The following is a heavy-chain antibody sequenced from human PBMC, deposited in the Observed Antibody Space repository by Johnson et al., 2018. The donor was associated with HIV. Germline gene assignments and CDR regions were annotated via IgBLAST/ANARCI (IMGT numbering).Heavy chain of an antibody. J-gene: IGHJ3*02. CDR2: ISYDGSNK. CDR3: AKIWGDIAATGDAFDI. D-gene: IGHD5-12*01. Sequence: QVQLVESGGGLVQPGGSLRRSCAASGFTVSSNYMNWVRQAPGKGLEWVAVISYDGSNKYYADSVKGRFTISRDNSKNTLYLQMNSLRAEDTAVYYCAKIWGDIAATGDAFDIWGQGTMVTVSS. V-gene: IGHV3-30*04. CDR1: GFTVSSNY.